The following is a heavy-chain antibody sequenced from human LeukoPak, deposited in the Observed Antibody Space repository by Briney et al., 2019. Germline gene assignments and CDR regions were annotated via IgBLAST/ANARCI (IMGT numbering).Heavy chain of an antibody. V-gene: IGHV3-30*02. Sequence: GGSLRLSCAASGFTFSSYGMHWVRQAPGKGLEWVAFIRYDGSNKYYADSVKGRFTISRDNSKNTLYLQMNSLRAEDTAVYYCAKGYSSGWYGSEYYFDYWGQGTLVTVSS. D-gene: IGHD6-19*01. CDR3: AKGYSSGWYGSEYYFDY. CDR1: GFTFSSYG. J-gene: IGHJ4*02. CDR2: IRYDGSNK.